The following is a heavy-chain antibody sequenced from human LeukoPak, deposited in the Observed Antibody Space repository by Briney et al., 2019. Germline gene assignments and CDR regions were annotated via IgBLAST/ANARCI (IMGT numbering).Heavy chain of an antibody. CDR1: GFTFSSYA. CDR3: ARDQLSGYDYRPYYFDY. V-gene: IGHV3-23*01. D-gene: IGHD5-12*01. J-gene: IGHJ4*02. CDR2: ISGSGGST. Sequence: QPGGSLRLSCAASGFTFSSYAMSWARQAPGKGLEWVSAISGSGGSTYYADSVKGRFTISRDNSKNMLYLQMNSLRAEDTAVYYCARDQLSGYDYRPYYFDYWGQGTLVTVSS.